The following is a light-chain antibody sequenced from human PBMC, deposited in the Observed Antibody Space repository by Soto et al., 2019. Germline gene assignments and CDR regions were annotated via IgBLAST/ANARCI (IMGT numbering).Light chain of an antibody. J-gene: IGKJ1*01. CDR2: GAS. CDR3: QQYSTYWT. V-gene: IGKV1-5*01. Sequence: DIQMTQSPSTLSASVGDRVTITCRASQNIRTWLAWYQQKPGKAPKLLIYGASSLEGGVPSRFSGSGSRTEFTLTISSLQPDDFATYYCQQYSTYWTFGQGTTVEIK. CDR1: QNIRTW.